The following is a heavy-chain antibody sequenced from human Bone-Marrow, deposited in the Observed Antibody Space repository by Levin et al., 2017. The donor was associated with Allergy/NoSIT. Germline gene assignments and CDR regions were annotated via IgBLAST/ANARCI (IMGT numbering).Heavy chain of an antibody. V-gene: IGHV4-34*01. CDR3: ARGILQEGRNYDLLYYGMDV. CDR1: GESLSGHS. J-gene: IGHJ6*02. CDR2: INSGGST. D-gene: IGHD3-22*01. Sequence: ESLKISCAVYGESLSGHSWTWIRQSPGKGLDWIGEINSGGSTNYNPSLKSRVTISVDTSKKQFSLNLTSVTAADTAVYYCARGILQEGRNYDLLYYGMDVWGQGTTVTVSS.